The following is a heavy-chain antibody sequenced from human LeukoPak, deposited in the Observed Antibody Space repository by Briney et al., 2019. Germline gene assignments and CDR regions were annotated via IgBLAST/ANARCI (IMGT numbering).Heavy chain of an antibody. D-gene: IGHD3-10*01. V-gene: IGHV4-59*01. CDR2: IYYSGST. CDR1: GGSISSYY. CDR3: ARIPSEYYPYYYGMDV. Sequence: SETLSLTCTVSGGSISSYYWSWIRQPPGKGLEWIGYIYYSGSTNYNPSLKSRVTISVDTSKNQFSLKLGSVTAADTAVYYCARIPSEYYPYYYGMDVWGQGTTVTVSS. J-gene: IGHJ6*02.